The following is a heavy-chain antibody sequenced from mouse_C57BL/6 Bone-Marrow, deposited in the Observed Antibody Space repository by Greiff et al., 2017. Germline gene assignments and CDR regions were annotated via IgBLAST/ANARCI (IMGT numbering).Heavy chain of an antibody. Sequence: VKLVESGAELVRPGASVTLSCKASGYTFTDYEMHWVKQTPVHGLEWIGAIDPETGGTAYNQKFKGKAILTADKSSSQAYMELRSLTSEDSAVYYCTRCYGSSYYWYFDVWGTGTTVTVSS. CDR2: IDPETGGT. V-gene: IGHV1-15*01. CDR3: TRCYGSSYYWYFDV. J-gene: IGHJ1*03. D-gene: IGHD1-1*01. CDR1: GYTFTDYE.